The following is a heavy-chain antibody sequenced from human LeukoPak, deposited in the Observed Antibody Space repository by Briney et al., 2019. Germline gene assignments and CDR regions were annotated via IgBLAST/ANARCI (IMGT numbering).Heavy chain of an antibody. Sequence: GASVKVSCKASGGTFSSYAISWVRQAPGQGLEWMGRIIPILGIANYAQKFQGRVTITADKSTSTAYMELSSLRSEDTAVYYCARDPLGFLEWLSPNDYGMDVWGQGTTVTVSS. V-gene: IGHV1-69*04. CDR3: ARDPLGFLEWLSPNDYGMDV. J-gene: IGHJ6*02. D-gene: IGHD3-3*01. CDR2: IIPILGIA. CDR1: GGTFSSYA.